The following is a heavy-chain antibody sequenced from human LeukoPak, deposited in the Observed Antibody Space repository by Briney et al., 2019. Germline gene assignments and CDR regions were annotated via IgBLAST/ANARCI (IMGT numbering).Heavy chain of an antibody. CDR2: ISNIGSTI. CDR1: GFTFRDYY. J-gene: IGHJ5*02. Sequence: GSLRLSCASSGFTFRDYYMSWIRHAPGKGLEWVSYISNIGSTIYYADSVKGRFTISRDNAKNSLYLQMTILRAEDTAVYYGARDLRSSSGSYGWFDPWGQGTLVTVSS. CDR3: ARDLRSSSGSYGWFDP. V-gene: IGHV3-11*01. D-gene: IGHD3-10*01.